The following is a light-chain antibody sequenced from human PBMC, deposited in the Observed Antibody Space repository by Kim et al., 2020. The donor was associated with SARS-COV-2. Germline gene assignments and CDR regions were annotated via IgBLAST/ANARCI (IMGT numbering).Light chain of an antibody. V-gene: IGLV6-57*03. CDR1: SGSIASNY. Sequence: GKTVTLSCTRSSGSIASNYVQWYQQRPGSAPTIVIHEDNKRQFGVPDRFSGSIDTSSNSASLTISGLKTEDEGDYYCQSYDTTNRVFGGGTQLTVL. J-gene: IGLJ3*02. CDR3: QSYDTTNRV. CDR2: EDN.